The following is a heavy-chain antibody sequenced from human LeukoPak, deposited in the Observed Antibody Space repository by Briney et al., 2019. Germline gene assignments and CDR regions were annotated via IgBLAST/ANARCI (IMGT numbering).Heavy chain of an antibody. D-gene: IGHD3-10*01. J-gene: IGHJ4*02. V-gene: IGHV2-5*01. Sequence: SGPRLVNATQTLTLTCTYSGCALGTSGVGVGWIREPPGKGLEWLALIDWSDDNRYSPSLKSTLTINKDTSKIQVVLTMTNIDPVDTATYYSARLYYYGSGSYYNKPRANTKYYFDYWGQGTLVTVSS. CDR1: GCALGTSGVG. CDR2: IDWSDDN. CDR3: ARLYYYGSGSYYNKPRANTKYYFDY.